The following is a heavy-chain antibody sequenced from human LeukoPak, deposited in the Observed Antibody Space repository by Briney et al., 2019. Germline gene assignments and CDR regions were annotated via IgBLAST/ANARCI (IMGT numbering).Heavy chain of an antibody. J-gene: IGHJ4*02. CDR3: GRPRRRRGTMIVVVITTFDH. D-gene: IGHD3-22*01. CDR2: RNPNSCNT. Sequence: VSSVKVSCKASVYTFTSYDINWVRQATGQGLAWMGWRNPNSCNTGYAQKFQGRVTMTRNTPLSTAHMELSGLRSQDPAVYYCGRPRRRRGTMIVVVITTFDHWGQGTLVTVSS. CDR1: VYTFTSYD. V-gene: IGHV1-8*01.